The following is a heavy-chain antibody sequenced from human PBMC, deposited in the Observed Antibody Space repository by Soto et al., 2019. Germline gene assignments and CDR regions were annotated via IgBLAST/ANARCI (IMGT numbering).Heavy chain of an antibody. CDR3: AREGQWLAGVH. V-gene: IGHV1-3*01. D-gene: IGHD6-19*01. J-gene: IGHJ4*02. Sequence: QVLLVQSGAEVKEPGASVTVSCRASGYTFRRYAIHWVRQAPGRSLEWMGWISVGNGNARYSQDFQDRVTITRDTSASTVYMELNSLRSEDTALYYCAREGQWLAGVHWGQGTLVTVSP. CDR1: GYTFRRYA. CDR2: ISVGNGNA.